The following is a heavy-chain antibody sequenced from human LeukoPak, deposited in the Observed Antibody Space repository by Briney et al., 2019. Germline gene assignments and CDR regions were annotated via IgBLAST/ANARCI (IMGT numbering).Heavy chain of an antibody. D-gene: IGHD5-12*01. CDR1: SYSISSGSY. J-gene: IGHJ3*01. CDR3: ATDETPNALNF. V-gene: IGHV4-38-2*01. Sequence: SETLSLTCVVSSYSISSGSYWGWIRQPPGKGLQWIGLIYHTGTTYYNPSLKSRVTLSVDTSKNHFSLKLSSVTAADTAVYYVATDETPNALNFWGKGTMFTASS. CDR2: IYHTGTT.